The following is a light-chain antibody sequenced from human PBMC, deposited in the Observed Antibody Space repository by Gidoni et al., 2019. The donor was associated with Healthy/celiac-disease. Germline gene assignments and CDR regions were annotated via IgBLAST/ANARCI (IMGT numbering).Light chain of an antibody. J-gene: IGKJ1*01. CDR2: AAS. CDR3: QQIYSTSTWT. V-gene: IGKV1-39*01. Sequence: DIQMTQSPSSLSASVGDRVTITCRASQSISSYLNWYQQKPGKAPKLLIYAASSLQSGVPSRFSGSGSGTDFTLTISSLQPEDFATYYCQQIYSTSTWTFGQGTKVEIK. CDR1: QSISSY.